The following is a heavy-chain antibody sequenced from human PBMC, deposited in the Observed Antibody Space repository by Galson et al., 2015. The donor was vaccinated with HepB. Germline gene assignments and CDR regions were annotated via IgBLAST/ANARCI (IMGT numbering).Heavy chain of an antibody. V-gene: IGHV3-30-3*01. D-gene: IGHD2-21*01. CDR1: GFTFGPYT. Sequence: SLRLSCAASGFTFGPYTMYWVRQAPGKGLEWVALISYDGDSKYYADSVRGRFTISRDNSKNTLFLQMNNLRADDTAVYYCARGGGFCGDKCYGIDYWGQGILVTVSS. CDR2: ISYDGDSK. J-gene: IGHJ4*02. CDR3: ARGGGFCGDKCYGIDY.